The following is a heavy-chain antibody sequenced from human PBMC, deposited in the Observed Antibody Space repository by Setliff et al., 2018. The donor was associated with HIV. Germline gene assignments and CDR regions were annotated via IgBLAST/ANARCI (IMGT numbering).Heavy chain of an antibody. Sequence: LRETLSLTCLVFGYSINDGYHWGWIRQSPRKGLEWIGSIYNSGRASYNPSRRSRASLSIDTSKNRFSLRLNPVTAADTAVYYCVRDRALRFSQSPSLHYFDVWGQGILVTVSS. CDR3: VRDRALRFSQSPSLHYFDV. CDR1: GYSINDGYH. V-gene: IGHV4-38-2*02. CDR2: IYNSGRA. J-gene: IGHJ4*01.